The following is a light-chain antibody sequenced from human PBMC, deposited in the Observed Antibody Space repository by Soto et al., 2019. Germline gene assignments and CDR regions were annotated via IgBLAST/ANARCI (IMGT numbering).Light chain of an antibody. CDR3: QQYEAVVT. CDR1: QSLTNNY. J-gene: IGKJ1*01. CDR2: GAS. V-gene: IGKV3-20*01. Sequence: EIGLTQSPGTLSLSPGERATRSCRASQSLTNNYFAWYPQKPGRALRLLIDGASTRATGIPDRFSGSGSGTDFTLTISRLEPEDVAVYYCQQYEAVVTFGQGTKVEI.